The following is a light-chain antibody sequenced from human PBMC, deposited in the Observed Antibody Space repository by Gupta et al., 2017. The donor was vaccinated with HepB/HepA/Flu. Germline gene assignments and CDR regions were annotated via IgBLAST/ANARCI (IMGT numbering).Light chain of an antibody. Sequence: EILMTQSPATLSVSPGERGSLSCWASQSFTSNLDWYQQKPGQAPRLLIYGASTRGTGIPARFSGSGGGTDFALTISSRQAEDFAVYYCQQNNNWPPFTFGGGTKVEIK. CDR3: QQNNNWPPFT. J-gene: IGKJ4*01. V-gene: IGKV3-15*01. CDR2: GAS. CDR1: QSFTSN.